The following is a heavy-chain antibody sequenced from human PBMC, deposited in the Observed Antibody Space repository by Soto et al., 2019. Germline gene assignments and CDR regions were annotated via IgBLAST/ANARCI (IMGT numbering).Heavy chain of an antibody. Sequence: EVQLLESGGGLEQPGGSLRLSCAASGFTFSNFVMSWVRRAPGKGLEWVSAIGGTSGSTYYADSVKGRFTISRDNSKNTLSLQMNSLRAEDTAVYYCAKRRGEGYFDLWGRGSLVTVSS. CDR3: AKRRGEGYFDL. J-gene: IGHJ2*01. D-gene: IGHD3-10*01. CDR1: GFTFSNFV. V-gene: IGHV3-23*01. CDR2: IGGTSGST.